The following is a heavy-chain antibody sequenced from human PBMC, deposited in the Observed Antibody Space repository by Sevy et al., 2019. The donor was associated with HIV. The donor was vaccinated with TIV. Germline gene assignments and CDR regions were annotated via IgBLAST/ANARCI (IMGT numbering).Heavy chain of an antibody. V-gene: IGHV1-18*01. CDR2: IGVNNGKT. CDR3: ARVSYYHDMHSSYRPPDY. Sequence: ASVKVSCKASGYNFNTYGITWVRQAPGQGLEWMGWIGVNNGKTNYAAKLQARISMTADTSTSTVVMEPRILTSDDTAIYFRARVSYYHDMHSSYRPPDYWGQGTLVTVSS. J-gene: IGHJ4*02. CDR1: GYNFNTYG. D-gene: IGHD3-22*01.